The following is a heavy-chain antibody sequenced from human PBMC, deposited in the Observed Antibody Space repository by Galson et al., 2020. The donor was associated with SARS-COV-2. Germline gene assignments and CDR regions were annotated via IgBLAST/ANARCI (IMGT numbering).Heavy chain of an antibody. J-gene: IGHJ4*02. V-gene: IGHV4-30-4*07. Sequence: SETLSLTCAVSGGSINSGGFSWSWTRQPPGKGLEWIGYIYYTGTTYYNPSLKSRVTISIDTSRNQFSLTLSSVTAADTAVYYCARGGFYDGIDCPPDCWGQGTLVIVSS. CDR2: IYYTGTT. D-gene: IGHD3-22*01. CDR1: GGSINSGGFS. CDR3: ARGGFYDGIDCPPDC.